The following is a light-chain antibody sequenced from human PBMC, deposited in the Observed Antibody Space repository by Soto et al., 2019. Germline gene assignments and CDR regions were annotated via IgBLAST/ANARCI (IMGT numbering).Light chain of an antibody. Sequence: DIQLTQSPSFLSASVGDRVTITCRASQGISSYLAWYQQKPGKAPKLLIYAASTLQSGVPSRFSGSGYGTEFTLPISSLQPEDFATYYCQQLNSYPITFGQGTRLEIK. V-gene: IGKV1-9*01. CDR3: QQLNSYPIT. CDR1: QGISSY. CDR2: AAS. J-gene: IGKJ5*01.